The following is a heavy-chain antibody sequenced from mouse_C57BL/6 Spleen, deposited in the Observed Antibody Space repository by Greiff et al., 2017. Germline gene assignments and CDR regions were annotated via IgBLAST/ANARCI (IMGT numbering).Heavy chain of an antibody. V-gene: IGHV3-1*01. CDR3: AREGTPFAMDY. CDR1: GYSITSGYD. CDR2: ISYSGST. Sequence: VQLKESGPGMVKPSQSLSLTCTVTGYSITSGYDWHWIRHFPGNKLEWMGYISYSGSTNYNPSLKSRISITHDTSKNHFFLKLNSVTTEDTATYYCAREGTPFAMDYWGQGTSVTVYS. J-gene: IGHJ4*01.